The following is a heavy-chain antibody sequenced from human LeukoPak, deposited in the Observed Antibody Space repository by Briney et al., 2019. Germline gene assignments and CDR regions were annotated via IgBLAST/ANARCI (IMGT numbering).Heavy chain of an antibody. D-gene: IGHD1-26*01. Sequence: PGGSLRLSCAASGFTFSDYYMSWIRQAPGKGLEWVSYISSSGSTIYYADSVKGRFTISRDNAKNSLYLQMNSLKTEDTAVYYCTTDPPLSGSYFYWGQGTLVTVSS. CDR2: ISSSGSTI. CDR3: TTDPPLSGSYFY. CDR1: GFTFSDYY. V-gene: IGHV3-11*01. J-gene: IGHJ4*02.